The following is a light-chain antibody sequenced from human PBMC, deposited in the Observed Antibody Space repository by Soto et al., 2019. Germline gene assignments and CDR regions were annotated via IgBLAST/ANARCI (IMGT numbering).Light chain of an antibody. CDR1: QSLTIS. Sequence: EAVMSHSPATLSASPGERVTLSCRASQSLTISLAWYQQKPGQAPRLLIYDASTRATGIPARFSGSGSGTEFTLTISSLQSEDFAVYYCQQFNEWPQTFGQGTKVDIK. CDR2: DAS. V-gene: IGKV3-15*01. J-gene: IGKJ1*01. CDR3: QQFNEWPQT.